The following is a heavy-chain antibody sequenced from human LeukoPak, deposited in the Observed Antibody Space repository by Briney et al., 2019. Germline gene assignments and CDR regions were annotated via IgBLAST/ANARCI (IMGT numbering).Heavy chain of an antibody. Sequence: PGGSLRLSCAASGFTFSNYAMTWVRQAPGKGLEWVSGISGSGGNIQNAYPVKGGFAISRDNTKISLYLKMISLRDEDMAVYYCGRCVAASLIVNDYWGQGTLVTVSS. CDR1: GFTFSNYA. J-gene: IGHJ4*02. CDR3: GRCVAASLIVNDY. CDR2: ISGSGGNI. D-gene: IGHD2-15*01. V-gene: IGHV3-23*01.